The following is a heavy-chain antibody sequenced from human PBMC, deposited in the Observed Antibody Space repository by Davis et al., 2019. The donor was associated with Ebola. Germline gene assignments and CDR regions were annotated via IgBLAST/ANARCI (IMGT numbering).Heavy chain of an antibody. CDR3: AREGISSGRAGSFNY. V-gene: IGHV3-30-3*01. CDR2: ISFDGHSK. J-gene: IGHJ4*02. D-gene: IGHD6-19*01. Sequence: PGGSLRLSCTASAASRFSFSASIIHWVRQAPGMGLEWVALISFDGHSKQYGDAMKGRFTISRDDSKNTVGLQMDSLRADDTAVYYCAREGISSGRAGSFNYWGQGTLVTVSS. CDR1: AASRFSFSASI.